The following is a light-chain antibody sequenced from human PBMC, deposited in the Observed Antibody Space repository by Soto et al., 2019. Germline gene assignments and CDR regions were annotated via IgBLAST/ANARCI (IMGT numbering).Light chain of an antibody. CDR1: QTISTY. V-gene: IGKV1-39*01. CDR3: QQSYSTPPDT. Sequence: DIQLTQSPSFLSASVGDRVTITCRASQTISTYLNWYQQKPGKAPKLLIYATSSLQSGVPSRFSGSGSGTDFTLTISSLQLEDFATYYCQQSYSTPPDTFGKGTKVDIK. CDR2: ATS. J-gene: IGKJ2*01.